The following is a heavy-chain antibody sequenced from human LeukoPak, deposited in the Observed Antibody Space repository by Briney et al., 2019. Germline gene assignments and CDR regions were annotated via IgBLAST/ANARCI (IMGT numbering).Heavy chain of an antibody. D-gene: IGHD4-17*01. CDR1: GGTFSSYA. Sequence: SVKVSCKASGGTFSSYAISWVRQAPGQGLEWMGGIIPIFGTANYAQKFQGRVTITADESTSTAYMELSSLRSEDTAVYYCARDHRQGDYGDYDYALSNWFDPWGQGTLVTVSS. CDR2: IIPIFGTA. CDR3: ARDHRQGDYGDYDYALSNWFDP. V-gene: IGHV1-69*01. J-gene: IGHJ5*02.